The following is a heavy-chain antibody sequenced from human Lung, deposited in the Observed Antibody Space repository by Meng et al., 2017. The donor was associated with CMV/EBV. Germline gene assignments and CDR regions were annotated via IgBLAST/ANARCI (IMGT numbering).Heavy chain of an antibody. D-gene: IGHD3-10*01. V-gene: IGHV4-59*01. CDR3: AREEGIGGFDP. CDR1: GGSISSYY. CDR2: IYYSGST. J-gene: IGHJ5*02. Sequence: QVQLQEWGPGLVKPSETLSLTCTVSGGSISSYYWSWIRQPPGKGLEWIGYIYYSGSTNYNPSLKSRVTISVDTSKNQFSLKLSSVTAADTAVYYCAREEGIGGFDPWGQGTLVTVSS.